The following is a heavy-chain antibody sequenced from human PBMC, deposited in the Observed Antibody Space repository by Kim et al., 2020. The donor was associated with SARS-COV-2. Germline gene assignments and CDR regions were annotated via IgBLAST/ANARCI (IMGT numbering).Heavy chain of an antibody. Sequence: GGSLRLSCAASGFTFSSYGMHWVRQAPGKGLEWVAVISYDGSNKYYADSVKGRFTISRDNSKNTLYLQMNILRAEDTAVYYCAKDHHALRFLEWLLLNGYYFDCWGQGTLVTVSS. V-gene: IGHV3-30*18. J-gene: IGHJ4*02. CDR3: AKDHHALRFLEWLLLNGYYFDC. D-gene: IGHD3-3*01. CDR2: ISYDGSNK. CDR1: GFTFSSYG.